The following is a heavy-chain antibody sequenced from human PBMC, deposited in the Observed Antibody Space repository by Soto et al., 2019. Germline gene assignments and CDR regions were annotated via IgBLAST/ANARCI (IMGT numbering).Heavy chain of an antibody. CDR3: ARGTVAGLNFVNGMDV. Sequence: QVQLVQSGAEVKKPGSSVKVSCKASGGTFSSYAISWVRQAPGQGLEWMGGIIPIFGTANYAQKFQGRVTITADESTSTDYMELSSLVSEDTAVYYCARGTVAGLNFVNGMDVWGQGTTVTVS. D-gene: IGHD6-19*01. CDR1: GGTFSSYA. J-gene: IGHJ6*02. CDR2: IIPIFGTA. V-gene: IGHV1-69*01.